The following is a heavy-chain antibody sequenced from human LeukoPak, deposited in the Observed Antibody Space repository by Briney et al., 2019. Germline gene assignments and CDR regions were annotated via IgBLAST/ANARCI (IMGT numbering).Heavy chain of an antibody. CDR2: ISSSSSYI. J-gene: IGHJ4*02. Sequence: GGSLRLSCAASGFTFSSYAMHWVRQAPGKGLEWVSSISSSSSYIYYADSVKGRFTISRDNAKNSLYLQMNSLRAEDTAVYYCARSRNRDSSGYYYPPKKQQVDFAGDWGQGTLVTVSS. CDR1: GFTFSSYA. CDR3: ARSRNRDSSGYYYPPKKQQVDFAGD. D-gene: IGHD3-22*01. V-gene: IGHV3-21*01.